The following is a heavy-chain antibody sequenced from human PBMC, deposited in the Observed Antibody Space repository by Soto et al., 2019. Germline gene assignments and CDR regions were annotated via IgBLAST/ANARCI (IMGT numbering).Heavy chain of an antibody. CDR2: INPGNGNT. J-gene: IGHJ4*02. CDR1: GYTFTSYA. V-gene: IGHV1-3*01. D-gene: IGHD2-21*02. CDR3: ARSIVVVTALDY. Sequence: GASVKVSCKASGYTFTSYAMHWVRQAPGQRLEWMGWINPGNGNTKNSQKFQGRVTITRDTFASTAYMELSSLRSEDTAVYYCARSIVVVTALDYWGQGTLVTVSS.